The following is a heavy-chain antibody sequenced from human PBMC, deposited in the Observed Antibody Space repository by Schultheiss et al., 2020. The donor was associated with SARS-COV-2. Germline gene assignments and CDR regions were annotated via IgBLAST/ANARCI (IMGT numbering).Heavy chain of an antibody. D-gene: IGHD2/OR15-2a*01. J-gene: IGHJ4*02. Sequence: GGSLRLSCAASGFTFSSYGMHWVRQAPGKGLEWVAVIWYDGSNKYYADSVKGRFTISRDNSKNTLYLQMNSLRAEDTAVYYCAKYDSTTYEYHFDYWGQGTLVTVSS. CDR2: IWYDGSNK. CDR3: AKYDSTTYEYHFDY. V-gene: IGHV3-33*06. CDR1: GFTFSSYG.